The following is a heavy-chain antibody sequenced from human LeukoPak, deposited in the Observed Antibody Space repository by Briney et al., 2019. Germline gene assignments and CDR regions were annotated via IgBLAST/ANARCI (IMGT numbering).Heavy chain of an antibody. CDR2: IYYSGST. V-gene: IGHV4-39*01. Sequence: SETLSLTCTVSGGSISSSSYYWGWIRQPPGKGLEWIGSIYYSGSTYYNPSLKSRVTISVDTSKNQFSLKLSSVTAADTAVYYCASRLMIAVAGTGRSDYFDYWGQGTLVTVSS. CDR1: GGSISSSSYY. J-gene: IGHJ4*02. D-gene: IGHD6-19*01. CDR3: ASRLMIAVAGTGRSDYFDY.